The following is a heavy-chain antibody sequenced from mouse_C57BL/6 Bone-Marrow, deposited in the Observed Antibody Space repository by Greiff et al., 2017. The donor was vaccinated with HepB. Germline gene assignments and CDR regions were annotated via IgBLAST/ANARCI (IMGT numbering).Heavy chain of an antibody. J-gene: IGHJ4*01. V-gene: IGHV5-6*01. D-gene: IGHD4-1*02. CDR1: GFTFSSYG. CDR3: ARPSTGTRAMDY. CDR2: ISSGGSYT. Sequence: VQLKESGGDLVKPGGSLKLSCAASGFTFSSYGMSWVRQTPDKRLEWVATISSGGSYTYYPDSVKGRFTISRDNAKNTLYLQMSSLKSEDTAMYYCARPSTGTRAMDYWGQGTSVTVSS.